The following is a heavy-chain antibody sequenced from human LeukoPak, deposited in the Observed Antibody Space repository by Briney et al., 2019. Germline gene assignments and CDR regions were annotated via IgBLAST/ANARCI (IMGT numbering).Heavy chain of an antibody. CDR3: ARLEGYSYGIDY. CDR2: IIPILGIA. CDR1: GYTFTSYG. Sequence: SVKVSCKASGYTFTSYGISWVRQAPGQGLEWMGRIIPILGIANYAQKFQGRVTITADKSTSTAYMELSSLRSEDTAVYYCARLEGYSYGIDYWGQGTLVTVSS. D-gene: IGHD5-18*01. J-gene: IGHJ4*02. V-gene: IGHV1-69*04.